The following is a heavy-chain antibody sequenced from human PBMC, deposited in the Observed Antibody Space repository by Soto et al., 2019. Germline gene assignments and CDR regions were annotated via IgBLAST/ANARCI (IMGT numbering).Heavy chain of an antibody. CDR2: ISGSGAYT. J-gene: IGHJ3*01. D-gene: IGHD7-27*01. CDR1: GFTFSSYA. V-gene: IGHV3-23*01. Sequence: PGGSLRLSCAASGFTFSSYAMSWVRQAPGKGLEWVSAISGSGAYTYYADSLKGRSTISRDNSKNTLYLQMNGLRAEDTAVYYCAKGSWADVWGQGTMVTVSS. CDR3: AKGSWADV.